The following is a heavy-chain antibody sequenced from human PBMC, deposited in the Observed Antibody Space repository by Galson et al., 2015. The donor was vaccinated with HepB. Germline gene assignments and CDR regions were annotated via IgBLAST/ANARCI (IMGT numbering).Heavy chain of an antibody. D-gene: IGHD3-22*01. CDR3: AKSQGPYYYDRYFDY. V-gene: IGHV3-30*18. Sequence: SLRLSCAASGFTFSSYGMHWVRQAPGKGLEWVAVISYDGSNKYYADSVKGRFTISRDNSKNTLYLQMNSLRAEDAAVYYCAKSQGPYYYDRYFDYWGQGTLVTVPS. CDR1: GFTFSSYG. J-gene: IGHJ4*02. CDR2: ISYDGSNK.